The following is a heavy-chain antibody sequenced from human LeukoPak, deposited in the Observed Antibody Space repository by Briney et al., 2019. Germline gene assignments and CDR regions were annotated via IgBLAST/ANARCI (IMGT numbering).Heavy chain of an antibody. Sequence: GGSLRLSCAASGFTFSSYSMNWVRQAPGKGLEWVSYISSSGSTIYYADSVKGRFTISRDNAKNSLYLQMNSLRAEDTAVYYCARGAHCSGGSCYYLFDYWGQGTLVTVSS. CDR1: GFTFSSYS. CDR2: ISSSGSTI. J-gene: IGHJ4*02. V-gene: IGHV3-48*04. CDR3: ARGAHCSGGSCYYLFDY. D-gene: IGHD2-15*01.